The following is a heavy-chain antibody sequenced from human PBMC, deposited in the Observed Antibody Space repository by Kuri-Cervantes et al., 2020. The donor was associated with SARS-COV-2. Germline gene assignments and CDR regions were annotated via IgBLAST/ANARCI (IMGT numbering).Heavy chain of an antibody. CDR1: GFSLTTSGMS. J-gene: IGHJ3*02. D-gene: IGHD2-21*02. CDR2: IDWDDDK. CDR3: AHRGGLRDAFDI. V-gene: IGHV2-70*12. Sequence: SGPTLVKPTQTLTLTCTFSGFSLTTSGMSVSWIRQPPGKALEWLARIDWDDDKYYSTSLETRLTISKDTSKNQVVLRMTNVDPVDTATYYCAHRGGLRDAFDIWGQGTMVTVSS.